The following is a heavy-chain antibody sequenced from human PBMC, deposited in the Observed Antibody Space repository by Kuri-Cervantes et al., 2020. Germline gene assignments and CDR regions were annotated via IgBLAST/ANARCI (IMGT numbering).Heavy chain of an antibody. J-gene: IGHJ4*02. D-gene: IGHD3-3*01. V-gene: IGHV4-34*01. CDR3: ARARGRNFWSGYPFDY. CDR2: INHSGST. Sequence: SETLSLTCTDSGGSISSSYWSWIRQPPGKGLEWIGEINHSGSTNYNPSLKSRVTISVETSKNQFSLKLSSVTAADTAVYYYARARGRNFWSGYPFDYWGQGTLVTVSS. CDR1: GGSISSSY.